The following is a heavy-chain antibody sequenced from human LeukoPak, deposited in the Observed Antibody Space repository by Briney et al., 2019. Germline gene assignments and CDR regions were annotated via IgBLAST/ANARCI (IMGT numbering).Heavy chain of an antibody. J-gene: IGHJ4*02. D-gene: IGHD5-24*01. CDR2: IYTSGST. CDR3: ARVREDVYTVFDY. V-gene: IGHV4-4*07. Sequence: PSETLSLTCTVSGGSISGYYWSWIRQPAGKGLEYIGRIYTSGSTNYNPSLKRRVTISVDTSKNQFSLKLSSVTAADTAVYYCARVREDVYTVFDYWGQGILVTVSS. CDR1: GGSISGYY.